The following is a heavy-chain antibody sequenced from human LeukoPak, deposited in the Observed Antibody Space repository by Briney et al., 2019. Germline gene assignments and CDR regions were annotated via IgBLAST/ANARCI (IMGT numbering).Heavy chain of an antibody. CDR2: IYYSGST. CDR1: GGSISSYY. Sequence: SETLSLTCTVSGGSISSYYWSWIRQPPGKGLEWIGYIYYSGSTNYNPSLKSRVTISVDTSKNQFSLKLSSVTAADTAVYYCARDGAPYSSSWYANYYYMDVWGKGTTVTVSS. V-gene: IGHV4-59*01. D-gene: IGHD6-13*01. J-gene: IGHJ6*03. CDR3: ARDGAPYSSSWYANYYYMDV.